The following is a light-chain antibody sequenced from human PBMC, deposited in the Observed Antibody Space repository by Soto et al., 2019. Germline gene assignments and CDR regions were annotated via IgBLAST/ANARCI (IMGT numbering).Light chain of an antibody. CDR3: QQCHRYLT. V-gene: IGKV1-5*01. CDR1: ESMSNC. CDR2: GAS. J-gene: IGKJ1*01. Sequence: DIQMTQSPSTLSASVGDRVTITCRASESMSNCLAWYQQKPGKAPKLLISGASSLQSGVPSRFSGSASRTEFTLTISSLQPDDIATYYCQQCHRYLTFGQGTKVEMK.